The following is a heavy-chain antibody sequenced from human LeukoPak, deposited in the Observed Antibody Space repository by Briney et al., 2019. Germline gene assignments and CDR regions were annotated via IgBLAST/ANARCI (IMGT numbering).Heavy chain of an antibody. J-gene: IGHJ4*02. V-gene: IGHV3-23*01. Sequence: GGSLRLSCAASGFTFSSYAMSWVRQAPGKGLAWVSAISGSGGSTYYADSVNGPFTISRDNSKNTLYLQMNSLRAEDTVVYYCAKEPGVDYYDSSGASDYWGQGTLVTVSS. D-gene: IGHD3-22*01. CDR3: AKEPGVDYYDSSGASDY. CDR2: ISGSGGST. CDR1: GFTFSSYA.